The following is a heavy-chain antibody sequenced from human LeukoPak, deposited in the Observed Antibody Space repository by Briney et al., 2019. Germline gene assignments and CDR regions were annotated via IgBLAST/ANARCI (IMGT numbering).Heavy chain of an antibody. V-gene: IGHV4-39*07. CDR1: GGSISSSGYY. CDR3: ARDVGARVPNV. CDR2: IYYSGST. J-gene: IGHJ6*04. Sequence: SETLSLTCTVSGGSISSSGYYWAWIRQPPGKGLEWIGSIYYSGSTYCNPSLNSRVTISVDTSKNQFSLTLSSVTAADTAVYYCARDVGARVPNVWGKGTMVTVSS.